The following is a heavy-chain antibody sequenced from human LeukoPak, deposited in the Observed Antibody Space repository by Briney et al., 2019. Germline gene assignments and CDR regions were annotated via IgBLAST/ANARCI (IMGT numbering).Heavy chain of an antibody. CDR1: GGSISSYY. Sequence: SETLSLTCTVSGGSISSYYWSWVRQPPGKGLEWIGYIDYSGSTHYNASLKSRVTIAVDTSKNQFSLKLSPVTAADTAVYYCAREGYCSGDRCYTWFDPWGQGTLVTVSS. J-gene: IGHJ5*02. V-gene: IGHV4-59*01. D-gene: IGHD2-15*01. CDR3: AREGYCSGDRCYTWFDP. CDR2: IDYSGST.